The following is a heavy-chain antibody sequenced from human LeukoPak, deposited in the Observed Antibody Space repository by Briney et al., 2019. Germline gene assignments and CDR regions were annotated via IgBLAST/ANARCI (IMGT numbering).Heavy chain of an antibody. J-gene: IGHJ6*03. Sequence: SETLSLTCTVSGVSISSSNSYWGWIRQPPGKGLEWIGSIYYSGNTYYNASLKSQVSISIDTSKNQFSLKLRSVTAADTAVYYCARTTEGYCRGGSCFYYYYYMDVWGKGTTVTVSS. D-gene: IGHD2-15*01. CDR3: ARTTEGYCRGGSCFYYYYYMDV. CDR2: IYYSGNT. CDR1: GVSISSSNSY. V-gene: IGHV4-39*07.